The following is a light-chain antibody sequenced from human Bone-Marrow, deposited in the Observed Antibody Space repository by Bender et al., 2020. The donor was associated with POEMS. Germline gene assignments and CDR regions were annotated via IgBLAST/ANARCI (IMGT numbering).Light chain of an antibody. CDR1: SSDVGGYNY. CDR2: EVT. V-gene: IGLV2-8*01. CDR3: AVWDDSLNGVV. Sequence: QSALTQPPSASGSPGQSVTISCTGTSSDVGGYNYVSWYQQYPGKAPKLIIYEVTKRPSGVPDRLSGSKSGTSASLAISGLRSEDEGEYHCAVWDDSLNGVVFGGGTKLTVL. J-gene: IGLJ3*02.